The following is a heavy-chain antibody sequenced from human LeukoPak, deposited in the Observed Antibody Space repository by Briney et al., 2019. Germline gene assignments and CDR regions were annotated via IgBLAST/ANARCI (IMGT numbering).Heavy chain of an antibody. D-gene: IGHD3-3*01. CDR2: IYYSGST. CDR3: AREYFSANYFFYYMDV. Sequence: SETLSLTCTVSGGSISTSSYYWSWIRQPPGKGLEWIGYIYYSGSTNYNPSLKSRVTISVDTSKNQFSLKLSSVTAADTAVYYCAREYFSANYFFYYMDVWGTGTTVTVSS. CDR1: GGSISTSSYY. V-gene: IGHV4-61*01. J-gene: IGHJ6*03.